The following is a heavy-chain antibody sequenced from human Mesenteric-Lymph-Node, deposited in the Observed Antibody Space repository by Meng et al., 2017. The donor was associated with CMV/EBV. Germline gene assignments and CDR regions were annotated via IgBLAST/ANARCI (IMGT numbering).Heavy chain of an antibody. D-gene: IGHD2-15*01. CDR2: IKSEVDAGTA. CDR1: GFTFSDAW. Sequence: GESLKISCAASGFTFSDAWMTWVRQAPGKGLEWVGRIKSEVDAGTADYAAPVKGRVTISRDDSKNTFYLQMNSLKNEDTAIYHCMIAGAVPQRGGAFDIWGQGTMVTVSS. V-gene: IGHV3-15*01. CDR3: MIAGAVPQRGGAFDI. J-gene: IGHJ3*02.